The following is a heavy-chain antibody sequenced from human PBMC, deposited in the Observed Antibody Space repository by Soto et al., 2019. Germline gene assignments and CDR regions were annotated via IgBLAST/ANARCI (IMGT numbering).Heavy chain of an antibody. CDR1: GFTFSSYE. CDR3: ARVAKIGYYDSSGPFEC. V-gene: IGHV3-48*03. Sequence: HPGWSLRLSCAASGFTFSSYEMNLVRQAPGKGLEWVSYISSSGSTIYYADSVKGRFTISRDNAKNSLYLQMNSLRAEDTAVYYCARVAKIGYYDSSGPFECWGQGTPVTVSS. J-gene: IGHJ4*02. D-gene: IGHD3-22*01. CDR2: ISSSGSTI.